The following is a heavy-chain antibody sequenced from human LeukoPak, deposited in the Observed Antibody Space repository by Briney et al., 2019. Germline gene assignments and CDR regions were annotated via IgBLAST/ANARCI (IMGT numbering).Heavy chain of an antibody. CDR3: ARLYYYDSSGHHPRRYAFDI. Sequence: GESLKISCKGSGYSFTSYWIGWVRQMPGKGLEWMGIIYPGDSDTRYSPSFQGQVTISADKSISTAYLQWSSLKASDTAMYYCARLYYYDSSGHHPRRYAFDIWGQGTMVTVSS. CDR2: IYPGDSDT. CDR1: GYSFTSYW. J-gene: IGHJ3*02. V-gene: IGHV5-51*01. D-gene: IGHD3-22*01.